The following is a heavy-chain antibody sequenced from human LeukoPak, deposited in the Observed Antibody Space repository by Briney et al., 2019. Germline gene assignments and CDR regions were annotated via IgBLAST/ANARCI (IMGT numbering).Heavy chain of an antibody. CDR1: GFTFSNYA. J-gene: IGHJ5*02. CDR2: ISSSSTYR. CDR3: AVSSSGPYNWFDP. V-gene: IGHV3-11*06. Sequence: PGGSLRLSCAASGFTFSNYAMSWVRQAPGKGLEWVSYISSSSTYRNFADSVKGRFTISRDNAKNSLYLQMNSLRVEDTAVYYCAVSSSGPYNWFDPWGQGTLVTVSS. D-gene: IGHD6-13*01.